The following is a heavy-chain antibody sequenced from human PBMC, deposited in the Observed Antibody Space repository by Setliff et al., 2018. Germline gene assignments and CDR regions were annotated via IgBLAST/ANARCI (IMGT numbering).Heavy chain of an antibody. Sequence: GGSLRLSCAASGFIFDDYAMHWVRQAPGKGLEWVSGIRAGSDNIAYADSVKGRFTISRDNAKNALYLQLDSLRPDDTAFYYCARGHCTTISCFLDHWDQGIMVTVS. CDR3: ARGHCTTISCFLDH. V-gene: IGHV3-9*01. CDR1: GFIFDDYA. CDR2: IRAGSDNI. J-gene: IGHJ4*02. D-gene: IGHD2-8*01.